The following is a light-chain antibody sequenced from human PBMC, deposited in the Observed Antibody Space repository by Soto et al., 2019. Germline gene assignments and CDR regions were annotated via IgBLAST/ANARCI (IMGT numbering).Light chain of an antibody. Sequence: QSVLTQSPSVSGAPGQRVSISCTGTSSNIGAGFDVHWYQQLPATAPKLLIYGNNNRPSGVPDRFSGSKSGTSASLAITGLQAEDEADYYCQSYDTSLSGGSVFGTETKLTVL. CDR1: SSNIGAGFD. V-gene: IGLV1-40*01. CDR3: QSYDTSLSGGSV. J-gene: IGLJ1*01. CDR2: GNN.